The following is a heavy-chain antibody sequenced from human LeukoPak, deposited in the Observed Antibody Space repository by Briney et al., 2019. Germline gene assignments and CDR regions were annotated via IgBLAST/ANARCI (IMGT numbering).Heavy chain of an antibody. Sequence: SETLSLTCAVYGGSFSGYYWSWIRQPPGKGLEWIGEINHRGSTTYNPSLKSRVTISADTSRNQFSLNLSSVTAADTAVYYCARGIAAAGTTYYYYGMDVWGQGTTVTASS. V-gene: IGHV4-34*01. CDR1: GGSFSGYY. CDR3: ARGIAAAGTTYYYYGMDV. CDR2: INHRGST. D-gene: IGHD6-13*01. J-gene: IGHJ6*02.